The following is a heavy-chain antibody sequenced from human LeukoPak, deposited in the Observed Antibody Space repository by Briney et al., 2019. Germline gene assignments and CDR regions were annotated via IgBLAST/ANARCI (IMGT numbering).Heavy chain of an antibody. CDR2: ISYDVNYN. V-gene: IGHV3-30*18. CDR3: AKGIAAAGAHYYYGMEV. D-gene: IGHD6-13*01. CDR1: GFTFSNFG. J-gene: IGHJ6*02. Sequence: PGRSLRLSCAGSGFTFSNFGMDWVRQAPGKGLEWVAIISYDVNYNYYADSVKGRFTISRDNSKNTLYLQINSLRAEDTAVYYCAKGIAAAGAHYYYGMEVTGHRNTVTVSS.